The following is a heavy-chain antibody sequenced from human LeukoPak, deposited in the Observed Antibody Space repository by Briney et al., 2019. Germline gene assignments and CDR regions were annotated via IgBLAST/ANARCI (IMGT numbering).Heavy chain of an antibody. CDR2: IYYSGST. Sequence: PSETLSLTCTVSGGSISSYYWSWIRQPPGKGLEWIGYIYYSGSTNYNPSLKSRVTISVDTSKNQSSLKLSSVTAADTAVYYCARGLLNSGLHPFDYWGQGTLVTVSS. J-gene: IGHJ4*02. CDR1: GGSISSYY. CDR3: ARGLLNSGLHPFDY. D-gene: IGHD5-12*01. V-gene: IGHV4-59*01.